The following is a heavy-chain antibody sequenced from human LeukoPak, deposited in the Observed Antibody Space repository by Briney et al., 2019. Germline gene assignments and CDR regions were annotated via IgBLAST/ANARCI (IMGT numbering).Heavy chain of an antibody. CDR3: ARTIDGYNPDFDY. D-gene: IGHD5-24*01. CDR1: GYSICSGYY. J-gene: IGHJ4*02. V-gene: IGHV4-38-2*01. Sequence: SETLSLTCAVSGYSICSGYYWGWIRQPPGKGLEWIGSIYHSGSTYYNPSLKSRVTISVDTSKNQFSLKLSSVTAADTAVYYCARTIDGYNPDFDYWGQGTLVTVSS. CDR2: IYHSGST.